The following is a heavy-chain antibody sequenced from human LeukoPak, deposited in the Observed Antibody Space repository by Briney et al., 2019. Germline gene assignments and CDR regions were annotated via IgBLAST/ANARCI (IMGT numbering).Heavy chain of an antibody. V-gene: IGHV1-18*01. J-gene: IGHJ3*02. CDR3: ARSMVRGVIINDAFDI. D-gene: IGHD3-10*01. CDR2: ISAYNGNT. Sequence: ASVKVSCKASGYTFTSYGISWVRQAPGQGLEWMGWISAYNGNTNYAQKLQGRVTMTTDTSTSTAYMELRSLRSDDTAVYYCARSMVRGVIINDAFDIWGQGTMVTVSP. CDR1: GYTFTSYG.